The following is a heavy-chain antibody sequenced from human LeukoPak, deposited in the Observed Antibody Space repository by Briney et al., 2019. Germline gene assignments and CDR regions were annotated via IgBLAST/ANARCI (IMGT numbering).Heavy chain of an antibody. V-gene: IGHV1-8*01. CDR1: GYTFTSYD. CDR2: MNPNSGKT. J-gene: IGHJ6*03. CDR3: ARAHYYDFWSGFYMDV. D-gene: IGHD3-3*01. Sequence: ASVKVSCKASGYTFTSYDINWVRQATGQGLEWMGWMNPNSGKTGYAQKFQGRVTMTTDTSTSTAYMELRSLRSDDTAVYYCARAHYYDFWSGFYMDVWGKGTTVTVSS.